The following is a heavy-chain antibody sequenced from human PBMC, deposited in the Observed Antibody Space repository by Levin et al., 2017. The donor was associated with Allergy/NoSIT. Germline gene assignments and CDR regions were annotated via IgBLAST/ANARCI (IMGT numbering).Heavy chain of an antibody. CDR2: ISGSGGST. D-gene: IGHD2-2*01. J-gene: IGHJ4*02. CDR1: GFTFSSYA. V-gene: IGHV3-23*01. Sequence: PGGSLRLSCAASGFTFSSYAMSWVRQAPGKGLEWVSAISGSGGSTYYADSVKGRFTISRDNSKNTLYLQMNSLRAEDTAVYYCAKCLRENRSTSCYATFGYWGQGTLVTVSS. CDR3: AKCLRENRSTSCYATFGY.